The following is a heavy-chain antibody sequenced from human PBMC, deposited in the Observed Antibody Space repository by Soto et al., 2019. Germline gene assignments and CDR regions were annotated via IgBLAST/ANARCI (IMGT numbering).Heavy chain of an antibody. J-gene: IGHJ3*02. CDR1: GFTFSDHY. CDR2: ISSGGSGI. V-gene: IGHV3-11*01. Sequence: QVQLVESGGGLVKPGGSLRLSCAASGFTFSDHYMSWIRQAPGKGLEWVSYISSGGSGIYYADSVKGRFTISRDNAKNSLYLEMKSLRAEDTAVYYCARVKECSSTSCYARDAFDIWGQGRMLTVSS. D-gene: IGHD2-2*01. CDR3: ARVKECSSTSCYARDAFDI.